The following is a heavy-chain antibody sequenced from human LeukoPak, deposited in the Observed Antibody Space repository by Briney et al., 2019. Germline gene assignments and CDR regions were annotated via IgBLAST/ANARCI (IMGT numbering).Heavy chain of an antibody. D-gene: IGHD2-15*01. CDR3: ARDGVGYCSGGSCYGHGDY. CDR2: IYYSGST. Sequence: MPSETLSLTCTVSGGSISSSSYYWGWIRQPPGKGLEWIGSIYYSGSTYYSPSLKSRVTISVDTSKNQFSLKLSSVTAADTAVYYCARDGVGYCSGGSCYGHGDYWGQGTLVTVSS. J-gene: IGHJ4*02. V-gene: IGHV4-39*07. CDR1: GGSISSSSYY.